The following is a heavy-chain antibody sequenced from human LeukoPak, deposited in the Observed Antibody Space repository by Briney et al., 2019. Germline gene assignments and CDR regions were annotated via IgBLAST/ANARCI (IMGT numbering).Heavy chain of an antibody. CDR1: GGSITSTNW. CDR3: ARHPPIGGGSSAGY. Sequence: SSGTLSLTCGVSGGSITSTNWWSWVRQPPGQGLEWIGENSLSGLTNYNPSLKSRVTISVDTSKNQFSLKLSSVTAADTAVYYCARHPPIGGGSSAGYWGQGTLVTVSS. V-gene: IGHV4-4*02. D-gene: IGHD3-16*01. J-gene: IGHJ4*02. CDR2: NSLSGLT.